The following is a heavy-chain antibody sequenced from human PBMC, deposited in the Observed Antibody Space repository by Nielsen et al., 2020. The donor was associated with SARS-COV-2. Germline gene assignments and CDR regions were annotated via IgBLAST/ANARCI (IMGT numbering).Heavy chain of an antibody. D-gene: IGHD1-14*01. J-gene: IGHJ4*02. Sequence: SETLSLTCAVYGGSFNDYYWSWIRQPPGKGLEWIGEINHSGSTSYNPSLHSRITISVDTSKNEFSLKLRSVTAADTAVYYCASPGYNNPYWGQGTLVTVSS. V-gene: IGHV4-34*01. CDR3: ASPGYNNPY. CDR2: INHSGST. CDR1: GGSFNDYY.